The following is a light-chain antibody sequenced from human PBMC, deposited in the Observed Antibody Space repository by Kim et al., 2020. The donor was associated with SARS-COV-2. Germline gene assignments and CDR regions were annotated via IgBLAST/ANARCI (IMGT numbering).Light chain of an antibody. V-gene: IGLV1-44*01. Sequence: ELTQPPSASGTPGQRVTISCSGSSSNIGSNPVNWYQQLPGTAPKLLISSNDQRPSGVPDRFSGSKSGTSASLAIGGLQSEDEADYYCGAWDDSLNGSVFGGGTRLTVL. J-gene: IGLJ3*02. CDR3: GAWDDSLNGSV. CDR2: SND. CDR1: SSNIGSNP.